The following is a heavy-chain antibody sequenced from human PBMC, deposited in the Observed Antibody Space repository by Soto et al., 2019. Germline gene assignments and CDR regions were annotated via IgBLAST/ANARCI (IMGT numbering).Heavy chain of an antibody. D-gene: IGHD2-21*01. Sequence: LRLSCAASGFPFSSYDMHWVRQAPGKGLEWVAVIWFDGSNEHYADSVQGRFTISRDNSKNTLYLQMDSLRASDTAMYYCARQGVDYGLDVWGQGTTVTVSS. V-gene: IGHV3-33*01. CDR2: IWFDGSNE. J-gene: IGHJ6*02. CDR1: GFPFSSYD. CDR3: ARQGVDYGLDV.